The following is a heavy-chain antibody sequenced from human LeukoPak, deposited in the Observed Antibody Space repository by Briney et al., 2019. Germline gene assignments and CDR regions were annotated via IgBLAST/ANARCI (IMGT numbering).Heavy chain of an antibody. V-gene: IGHV4-61*01. Sequence: SETLSLTCTVSGGSISSSSYYWGWIRQPPGKGLEWIGYIYHSGTTNYNPSLKSRVTISVDTSKNQFSLKLSSVTAADTAVYYCAREAGGQQLVYAFDIWGQGTMVTVSS. CDR3: AREAGGQQLVYAFDI. CDR1: GGSISSSSYY. D-gene: IGHD6-13*01. CDR2: IYHSGTT. J-gene: IGHJ3*02.